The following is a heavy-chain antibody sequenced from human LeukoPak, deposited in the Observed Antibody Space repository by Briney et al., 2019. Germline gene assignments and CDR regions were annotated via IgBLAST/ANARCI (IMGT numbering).Heavy chain of an antibody. CDR1: GGSISSGGYY. D-gene: IGHD3-9*01. CDR2: IYYSGST. J-gene: IGHJ5*02. V-gene: IGHV4-31*03. Sequence: SQTLSLTCTVSGGSISSGGYYWSWIRQHPGKGVEWIGYIYYSGSTYYSPSLKSRVTISVDTSKNQFSLKLSSVTAADTAVYYCAREKRYFDWLQSTYNWFDPWGQGTLVTVSS. CDR3: AREKRYFDWLQSTYNWFDP.